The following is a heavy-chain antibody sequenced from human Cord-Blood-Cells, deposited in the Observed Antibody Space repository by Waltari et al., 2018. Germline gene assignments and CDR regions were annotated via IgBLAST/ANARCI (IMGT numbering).Heavy chain of an antibody. CDR3: ARPYSSSWYYFDY. D-gene: IGHD6-13*01. J-gene: IGHJ4*02. CDR1: GGSISSSSYY. CDR2: IYYSGST. Sequence: QLQLQESGPGLVKPSETLSLTCTVSGGSISSSSYYWGWIRQPPGKGLEWIGSIYYSGSTYYNPFLKSRVTTSVDTSKNQFSLKLSSVTAADTAVYYCARPYSSSWYYFDYWGQGTLVTVSS. V-gene: IGHV4-39*01.